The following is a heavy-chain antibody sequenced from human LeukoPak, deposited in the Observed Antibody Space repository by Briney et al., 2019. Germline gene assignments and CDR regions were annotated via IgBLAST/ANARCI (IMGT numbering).Heavy chain of an antibody. CDR3: ARVGNSGGYYYPLDY. CDR1: GFTFSDHY. CDR2: TRDRANSYTT. J-gene: IGHJ4*02. D-gene: IGHD3-22*01. Sequence: GGSLRLSCAASGFTFSDHYIDWVRQAPGKGLEWVGRTRDRANSYTTEYAASVKDRFTFSRDDSKNSVYLQMNSLRTEDTAVYYCARVGNSGGYYYPLDYWGQGTLVTVSS. V-gene: IGHV3-72*01.